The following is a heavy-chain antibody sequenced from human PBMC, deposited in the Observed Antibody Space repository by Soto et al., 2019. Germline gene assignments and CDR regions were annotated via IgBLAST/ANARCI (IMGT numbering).Heavy chain of an antibody. J-gene: IGHJ6*02. CDR1: GVSISSSSYY. CDR3: ARQYYDFWSGYLDYYYGMDV. Sequence: SETLSLTCTVSGVSISSSSYYWGWIRQPPGKGLVWIGSIYYSGSTYYNPSLKSRVTISVDTSKNQFSLKLSSVTAADTAVYYCARQYYDFWSGYLDYYYGMDVWGQGTTVTVSS. D-gene: IGHD3-3*01. V-gene: IGHV4-39*01. CDR2: IYYSGST.